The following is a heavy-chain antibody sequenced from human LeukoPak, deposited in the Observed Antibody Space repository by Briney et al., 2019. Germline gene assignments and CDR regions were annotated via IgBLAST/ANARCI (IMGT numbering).Heavy chain of an antibody. J-gene: IGHJ4*02. CDR1: GFTFSSYS. CDR2: ISSSSSYI. CDR3: ARGDIAAAVDY. D-gene: IGHD6-13*01. V-gene: IGHV3-21*01. Sequence: GGSLRLSCAASGFTFSSYSMNWVRQAPGKGLEWVSSISSSSSYIYYADPVKGRFTISRDNAKNSLYLQMNSLRAEDTAVYYCARGDIAAAVDYWGQGTLVTVSS.